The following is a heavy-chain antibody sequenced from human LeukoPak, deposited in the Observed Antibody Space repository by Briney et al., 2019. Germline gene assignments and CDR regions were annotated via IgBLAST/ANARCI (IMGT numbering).Heavy chain of an antibody. CDR3: AKAYCSSTNCYSDY. CDR1: GFTFSSYA. D-gene: IGHD2-2*01. V-gene: IGHV3-23*01. J-gene: IGHJ4*02. CDR2: ISASGGST. Sequence: GGPLRLSCAASGFTFSSYAMSWVRQAPGKGLDWVSAISASGGSTYYADSVTGRFTISRDNSKNTLYLQMNSLRAEDTAVYYCAKAYCSSTNCYSDYWGQGTLVTVSS.